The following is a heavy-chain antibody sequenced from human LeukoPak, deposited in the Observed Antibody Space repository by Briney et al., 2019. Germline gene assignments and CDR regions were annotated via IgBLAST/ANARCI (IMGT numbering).Heavy chain of an antibody. V-gene: IGHV4-30-2*01. D-gene: IGHD5-24*01. CDR2: IYDRGNT. CDR3: ARHIPRRDGYNPNAFDI. J-gene: IGHJ3*02. CDR1: GGSISSGGYY. Sequence: PSQTLSLTCTLSGGSISSGGYYWNWIRQPPGKGLEWIGYIYDRGNTNYNPSLKSRVTISVDTSKNQFSLKLSSVTAADTAVYYCARHIPRRDGYNPNAFDIWGQGTMVTVSS.